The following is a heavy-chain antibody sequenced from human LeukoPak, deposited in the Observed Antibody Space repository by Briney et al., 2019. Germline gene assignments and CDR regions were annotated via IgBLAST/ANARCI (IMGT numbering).Heavy chain of an antibody. Sequence: GGSLRLSCAASGFTFTSYAIHWVRQAPGQGLEWVGGIRPYGSNKYYADSVKGRFTITRDNSKNTLYLQMKSLSAEDTAVYYCARDHYYDSNVLFHGIDVWGQGPTVTVSS. V-gene: IGHV3-30*04. D-gene: IGHD3-22*01. CDR3: ARDHYYDSNVLFHGIDV. J-gene: IGHJ6*02. CDR1: GFTFTSYA. CDR2: IRPYGSNK.